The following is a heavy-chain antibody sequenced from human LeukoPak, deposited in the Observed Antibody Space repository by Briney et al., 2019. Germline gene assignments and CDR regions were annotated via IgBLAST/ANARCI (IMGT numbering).Heavy chain of an antibody. CDR2: INHSGST. CDR3: ATNDSSGYN. CDR1: GGSFSGYY. Sequence: PSETLSLTCAVYGGSFSGYYWSWIRQPPGKGLEWIGEINHSGSTNYNPSLKSRVTISVGTSKNQFSLKLSSVTAADTAVYYCATNDSSGYNWGQGTLVTVSS. D-gene: IGHD3-22*01. V-gene: IGHV4-34*01. J-gene: IGHJ4*02.